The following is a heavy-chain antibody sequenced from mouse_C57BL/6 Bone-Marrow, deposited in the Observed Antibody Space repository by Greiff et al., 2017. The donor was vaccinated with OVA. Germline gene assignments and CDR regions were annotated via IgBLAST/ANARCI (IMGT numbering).Heavy chain of an antibody. J-gene: IGHJ4*01. CDR1: GYTFTSYW. CDR3: ARDDGYHFFYAMDY. Sequence: QVQLQQPGAELVKPGASVKMSCKASGYTFTSYWITWVKQRPGQGLEWIGDIYPGSGSTNYNEKFKGKATLTADKSSSTAYMELRSLTSEDSAVYFCARDDGYHFFYAMDYWGQGTSVTVSS. V-gene: IGHV1-55*01. D-gene: IGHD2-3*01. CDR2: IYPGSGST.